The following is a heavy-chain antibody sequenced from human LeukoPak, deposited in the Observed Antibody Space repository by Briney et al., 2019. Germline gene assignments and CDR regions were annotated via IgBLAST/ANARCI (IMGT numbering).Heavy chain of an antibody. CDR2: ISGSGGST. CDR1: GFTFSSYA. J-gene: IGHJ6*02. D-gene: IGHD3-10*01. CDR3: AKGAVYYYGSGSYYYYYGMDV. V-gene: IGHV3-23*01. Sequence: GASLRLSCAASGFTFSSYAMSWVRQAPGKGVEWVSAISGSGGSTYYADSVKGRFTISRDNSKNTLYLQMNSLRAEDTAVYYCAKGAVYYYGSGSYYYYYGMDVWGQGTTVTVSS.